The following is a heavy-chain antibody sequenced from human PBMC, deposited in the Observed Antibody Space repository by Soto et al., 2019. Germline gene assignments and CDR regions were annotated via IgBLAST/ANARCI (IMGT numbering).Heavy chain of an antibody. CDR3: ARGLITNDYGDYRLSAY. CDR1: GGTFSSYA. D-gene: IGHD4-17*01. J-gene: IGHJ4*02. V-gene: IGHV1-69*01. Sequence: QVQLVQSGAEVRKPGSSVKVSCKASGGTFSSYAIGWVRQAPGQGLEWMGGIIPIFGTANYAQKFQGRVTITADESTSTAYMELSSLRSEDTAVYYCARGLITNDYGDYRLSAYWGQGTLVTVSS. CDR2: IIPIFGTA.